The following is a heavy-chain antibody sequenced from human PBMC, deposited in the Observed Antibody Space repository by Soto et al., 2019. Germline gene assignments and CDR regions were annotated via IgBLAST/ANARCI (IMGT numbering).Heavy chain of an antibody. D-gene: IGHD6-19*01. V-gene: IGHV1-69*01. CDR2: IIPIFGTA. CDR3: ASHPTGGQWLVRGWFDP. J-gene: IGHJ5*02. CDR1: GGTFSSYA. Sequence: QVQLVQSGAEVKKPGSSVKVSCKASGGTFSSYAISWVRQAPGQGLEWMGGIIPIFGTANYAQKFQGRVTITADESTSTAYMELSSLRSEDTAVDYCASHPTGGQWLVRGWFDPWGQGTLVTVSS.